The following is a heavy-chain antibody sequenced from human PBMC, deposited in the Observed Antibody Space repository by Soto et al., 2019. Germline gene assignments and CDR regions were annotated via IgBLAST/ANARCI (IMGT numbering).Heavy chain of an antibody. CDR3: ARPDYGGNSKRKKYWYFDL. D-gene: IGHD4-17*01. J-gene: IGHJ2*01. CDR1: GGSFSGYY. CDR2: INHSGST. Sequence: QVQLQQWGAGLLKPSETLSLTCAVYGGSFSGYYWRWIRQPPGKGLEWIGEINHSGSTNYNPSLKSRVTISVDTSKNQFSLKLSSVTAADTAVYYCARPDYGGNSKRKKYWYFDLWGRGTLVTVSS. V-gene: IGHV4-34*01.